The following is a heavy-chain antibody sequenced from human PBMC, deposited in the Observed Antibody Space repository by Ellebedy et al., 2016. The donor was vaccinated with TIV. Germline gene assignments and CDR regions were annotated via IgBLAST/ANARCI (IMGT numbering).Heavy chain of an antibody. Sequence: AASVKVSCKASGYTFTSYYMHWVRQAPGQGLEWMGIINPSGGSTSYAQKFQGRVTMTRDTSTSTVYMDLSRMRSEDTALYYCARGLTDIVVVPAAIPTNWFDPWGQGTLVTVSS. CDR1: GYTFTSYY. J-gene: IGHJ5*02. CDR2: INPSGGST. CDR3: ARGLTDIVVVPAAIPTNWFDP. V-gene: IGHV1-46*01. D-gene: IGHD2-2*01.